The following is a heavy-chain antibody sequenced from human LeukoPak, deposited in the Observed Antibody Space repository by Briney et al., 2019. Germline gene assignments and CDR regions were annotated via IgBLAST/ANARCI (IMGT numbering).Heavy chain of an antibody. CDR1: GFTVNTND. CDR3: AKTASYGGAVAGQEIDY. D-gene: IGHD6-13*01. CDR2: ISGSGGST. V-gene: IGHV3-23*01. J-gene: IGHJ4*02. Sequence: GGSLRLSCAASGFTVNTNDMSWVRQAPGKGLEWVSAISGSGGSTYYADSVKGRFTISRDNSKNTLYLQMNSLRAEDTAVYYCAKTASYGGAVAGQEIDYWGQGTLVTVSS.